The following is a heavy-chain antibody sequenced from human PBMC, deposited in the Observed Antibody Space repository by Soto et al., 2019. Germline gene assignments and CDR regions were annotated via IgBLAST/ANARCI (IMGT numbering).Heavy chain of an antibody. V-gene: IGHV4-59*11. D-gene: IGHD6-19*01. CDR1: GGSINNHY. J-gene: IGHJ4*02. CDR2: IYYSGST. Sequence: SETLSLTCTVSGGSINNHYWSWIRQPPGKGLEWLGYIYYSGSTNYNPSLKSRVTISVDTSKNQFSLKLSSVTAADTAVYYCTRVVAVAGKQTFDYWGQGTLVTVSS. CDR3: TRVVAVAGKQTFDY.